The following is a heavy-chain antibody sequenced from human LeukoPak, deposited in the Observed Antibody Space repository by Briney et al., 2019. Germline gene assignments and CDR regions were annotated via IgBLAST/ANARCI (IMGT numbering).Heavy chain of an antibody. Sequence: ETLSLTCAVYGGSFSGYYWSWIRQPPGKGLEWIGEINHSGSTNYNPSLKSRVTMSIDTSKNHFFLKLSSVTAADTAVYYCARHFDRDGYKSNAFDIWGQGTMVTVSS. CDR3: ARHFDRDGYKSNAFDI. J-gene: IGHJ3*02. D-gene: IGHD5-24*01. CDR1: GGSFSGYY. CDR2: INHSGST. V-gene: IGHV4-34*01.